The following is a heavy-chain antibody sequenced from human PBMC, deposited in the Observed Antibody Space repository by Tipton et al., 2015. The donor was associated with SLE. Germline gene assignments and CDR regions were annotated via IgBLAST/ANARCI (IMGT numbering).Heavy chain of an antibody. J-gene: IGHJ2*01. CDR3: ARARRDYGDYWYFDL. CDR2: INWNGGRT. CDR1: GFTFDDYG. V-gene: IGHV3-20*03. Sequence: SGFTFDDYGMSWVRQAPGKGLEWVSGINWNGGRTGYADSVKGRCTISRDNAKNSLYLQMNSLRAEDTALYYCARARRDYGDYWYFDLWGRGTLVTVSS. D-gene: IGHD4-17*01.